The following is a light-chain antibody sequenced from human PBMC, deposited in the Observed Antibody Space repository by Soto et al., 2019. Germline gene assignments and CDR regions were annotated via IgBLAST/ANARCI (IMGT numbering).Light chain of an antibody. CDR2: DTS. Sequence: EIVLMQSPGTLSLSPGEGATLSCRASQSVNSNYLAWYQQKPGQAPTVLIFDTSRRATGVPDRFSGSGSGTHFTRAIGKMDPDDFAVYYSQQNSSSQSPFGPGPKVNLK. CDR3: QQNSSSQSP. CDR1: QSVNSNY. J-gene: IGKJ3*01. V-gene: IGKV3-20*01.